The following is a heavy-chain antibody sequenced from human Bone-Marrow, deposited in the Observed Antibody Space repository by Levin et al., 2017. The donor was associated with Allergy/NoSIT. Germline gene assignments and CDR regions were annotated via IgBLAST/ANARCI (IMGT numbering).Heavy chain of an antibody. J-gene: IGHJ4*02. CDR3: ARGTYYYDSSGRSHGYFDY. D-gene: IGHD3-22*01. CDR1: GFTVSSNY. Sequence: ETLSLTCAASGFTVSSNYMSWVRQAPGKGLEWVSVIYSGGSTYYADSVKGRFTISRDNSKNTLYLQMNSLRAEDTAVYYCARGTYYYDSSGRSHGYFDYWGQGTLVTVSS. V-gene: IGHV3-66*01. CDR2: IYSGGST.